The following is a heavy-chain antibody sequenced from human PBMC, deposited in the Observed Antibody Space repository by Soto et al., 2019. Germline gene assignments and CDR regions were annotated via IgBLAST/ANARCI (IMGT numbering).Heavy chain of an antibody. V-gene: IGHV1-46*01. Sequence: ASVKVSCKASGYTFTSYGISWVRQAPGQGLEWMGIINPSGGSTSYAQKFQGRVTMTRDTSTSTVYMELSSLRSEDTAVYYCARGPRSDAFDIWGQGTMVTVSS. CDR3: ARGPRSDAFDI. J-gene: IGHJ3*02. CDR1: GYTFTSYG. CDR2: INPSGGST.